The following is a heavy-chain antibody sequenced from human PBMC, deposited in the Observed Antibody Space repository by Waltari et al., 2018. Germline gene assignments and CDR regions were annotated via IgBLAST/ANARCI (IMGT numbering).Heavy chain of an antibody. J-gene: IGHJ5*02. CDR3: ARGGWGFYLDL. V-gene: IGHV3-21*01. Sequence: EVQLMESGGGLVKPGGSLRLSCAASGFSFGTYNMNWVRQAPGKGLEWVSSVSSNGAYIHYADSVRGRFTISRDNAKTSLYLQMNGLRDEDTAVYYCARGGWGFYLDLWGQGALVTVSS. CDR2: VSSNGAYI. D-gene: IGHD7-27*01. CDR1: GFSFGTYN.